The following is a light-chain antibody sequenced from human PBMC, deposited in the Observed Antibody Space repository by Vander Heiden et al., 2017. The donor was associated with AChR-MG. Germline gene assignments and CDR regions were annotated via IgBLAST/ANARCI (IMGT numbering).Light chain of an antibody. CDR2: QND. J-gene: IGLJ3*02. V-gene: IGLV3-1*01. CDR3: QAWDSRSNWV. CDR1: RLGNKY. Sequence: SYELTQPPSVSVSPGQTASITCSGDRLGNKYASWYQQKPGQSPVLVIHQNDKRPSGIPARFSGSSSGNTATLTISGTQSLDEADYFCQAWDSRSNWVFGGGTKLTVL.